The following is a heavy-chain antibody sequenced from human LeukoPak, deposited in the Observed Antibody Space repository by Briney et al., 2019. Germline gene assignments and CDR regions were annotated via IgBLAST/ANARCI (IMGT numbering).Heavy chain of an antibody. CDR2: ISSSGSTI. CDR3: ARVPTMVRGVILGYYYYMDV. Sequence: GGSLRLSCAASGFTFSSYEVNWARQAPGKGLEWVSYISSSGSTIYYADSVKGRFTISRDNAKNSLYLQMNSLRAEDTAVYYCARVPTMVRGVILGYYYYMDVWGKGTTVTISS. V-gene: IGHV3-48*03. D-gene: IGHD3-10*01. CDR1: GFTFSSYE. J-gene: IGHJ6*03.